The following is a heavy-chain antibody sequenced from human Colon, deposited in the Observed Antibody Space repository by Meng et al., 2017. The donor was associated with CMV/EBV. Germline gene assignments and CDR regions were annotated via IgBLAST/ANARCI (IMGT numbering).Heavy chain of an antibody. CDR3: ARGRGQQLVRRFDP. D-gene: IGHD6-6*01. Sequence: ASVKVSCKASGYTFTSYDINWVRQATGQGLEWMGWMNPNSGNTGYAQKFQGRVTITRNTSISTAYMELSSLRSEDTAVYYCARGRGQQLVRRFDPWGQGTLVTVS. V-gene: IGHV1-8*03. CDR2: MNPNSGNT. J-gene: IGHJ5*02. CDR1: GYTFTSYD.